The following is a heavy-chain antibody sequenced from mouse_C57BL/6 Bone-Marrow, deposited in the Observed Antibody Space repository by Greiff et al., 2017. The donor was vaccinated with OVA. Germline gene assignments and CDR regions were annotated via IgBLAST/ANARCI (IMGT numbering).Heavy chain of an antibody. D-gene: IGHD2-3*01. CDR2: IDPSDSYT. Sequence: VQLQQPGAELVMPGASVKLSCKASGYTFTSYWMHWVKQRPGQGLEWIGEIDPSDSYTNYNQKFKGKSTLTVDKSSSTAYMQLSSLTSEDSAVYCYARPEDGYYLDYWGKGTTLTVSS. J-gene: IGHJ2*01. V-gene: IGHV1-69*01. CDR3: ARPEDGYYLDY. CDR1: GYTFTSYW.